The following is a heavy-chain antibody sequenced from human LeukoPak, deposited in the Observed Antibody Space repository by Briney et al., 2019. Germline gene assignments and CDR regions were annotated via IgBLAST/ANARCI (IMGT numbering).Heavy chain of an antibody. J-gene: IGHJ3*02. CDR2: ITGSSSTI. D-gene: IGHD2-8*01. Sequence: GGSLRLSCAASGCTFSPYSMNWVRQAPGKGLEWISYITGSSSTIYYADSVKGRFTISRDNAKNLLYLQMNSLRDEDTAVYYCASSNGALDIWGQGTMVTVSS. CDR1: GCTFSPYS. V-gene: IGHV3-48*02. CDR3: ASSNGALDI.